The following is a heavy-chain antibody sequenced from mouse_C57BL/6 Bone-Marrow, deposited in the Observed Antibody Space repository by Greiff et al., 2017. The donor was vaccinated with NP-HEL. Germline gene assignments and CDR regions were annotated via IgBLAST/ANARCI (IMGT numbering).Heavy chain of an antibody. CDR3: ARGPLYGSSPWFAY. CDR2: INPNNGGT. D-gene: IGHD1-1*01. J-gene: IGHJ3*01. Sequence: EVKLEESGPELVKPGASVKIPCKASGYTFTDYNMDWVKQSHGKSLEWIGDINPNNGGTIYNQKFKGKATLTVDKSSSTAYLELRSLTSEDAAVYYCARGPLYGSSPWFAYWGQGTLVTVSA. V-gene: IGHV1-18*01. CDR1: GYTFTDYN.